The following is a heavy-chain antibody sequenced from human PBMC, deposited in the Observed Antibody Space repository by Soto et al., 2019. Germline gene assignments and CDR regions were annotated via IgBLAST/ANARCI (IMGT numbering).Heavy chain of an antibody. CDR1: GFTFSTHA. D-gene: IGHD3-16*01. CDR3: ARDARNADYDY. Sequence: EVQLVESGGGLVQPWWSLILSCAVSGFTFSTHAMNWVRQAPGKGLEWVAYIHGTRSIIYYADSVKGRFTISRDNAKNTLFLQMDSLRDEDTAVYYCARDARNADYDYWGQGTLVTVSS. V-gene: IGHV3-48*02. CDR2: IHGTRSII. J-gene: IGHJ4*02.